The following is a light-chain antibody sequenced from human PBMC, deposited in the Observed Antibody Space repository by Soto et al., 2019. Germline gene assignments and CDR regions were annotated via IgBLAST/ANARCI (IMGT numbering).Light chain of an antibody. CDR1: QSVSSY. Sequence: EIVLTQSPATLSLSPGERATLSCRASQSVSSYLAWYQQKPGQAPRLLIYDASNRATGIPARFSGSGSGTEFTLTISSLQSEDFAVYYCQHYGNSPLTFGQGTRLEIK. CDR3: QHYGNSPLT. CDR2: DAS. V-gene: IGKV3-11*01. J-gene: IGKJ5*01.